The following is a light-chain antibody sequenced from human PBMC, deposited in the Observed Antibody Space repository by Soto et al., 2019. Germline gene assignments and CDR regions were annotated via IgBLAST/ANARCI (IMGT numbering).Light chain of an antibody. J-gene: IGLJ2*01. CDR3: QSFDINVLALI. CDR2: SNT. V-gene: IGLV1-40*01. Sequence: QSVLTQPPSVSGAPGQRVTIFCTGSNSNIGAGFGVQWYQQFPRTAPRLLIYSNTNRPSGVPDRFSASKSGTSASLAITGLRAEDEADYYCQSFDINVLALIFGVGTKVTVL. CDR1: NSNIGAGFG.